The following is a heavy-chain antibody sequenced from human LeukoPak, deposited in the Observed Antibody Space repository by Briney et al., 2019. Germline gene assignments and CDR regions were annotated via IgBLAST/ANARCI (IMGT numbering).Heavy chain of an antibody. CDR3: AAWKPAAPIYYYYYGMDV. J-gene: IGHJ6*02. V-gene: IGHV1-58*01. Sequence: SVTVSCTASGFXFTSSAVQWVRQARGQRLEWIGWIVVGSGNTNYAQKFQERVTTTRDMSTSTAYMELSSLRSEDTAVYYCAAWKPAAPIYYYYYGMDVWGQGTTVTVSS. D-gene: IGHD2-2*01. CDR2: IVVGSGNT. CDR1: GFXFTSSA.